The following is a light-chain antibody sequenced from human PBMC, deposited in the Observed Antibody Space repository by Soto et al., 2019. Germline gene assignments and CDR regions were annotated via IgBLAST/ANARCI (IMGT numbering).Light chain of an antibody. V-gene: IGKV3-11*01. Sequence: EIVLTQSPATLSLSPGARATLSCRASQSVSSYLAWYQQKPGQAPRLLIYDASTRATGISARFSGSGSGTDFTLTISSLEPEDFAVYYCQQRSNWPVTFGQGTRVEIK. J-gene: IGKJ1*01. CDR1: QSVSSY. CDR2: DAS. CDR3: QQRSNWPVT.